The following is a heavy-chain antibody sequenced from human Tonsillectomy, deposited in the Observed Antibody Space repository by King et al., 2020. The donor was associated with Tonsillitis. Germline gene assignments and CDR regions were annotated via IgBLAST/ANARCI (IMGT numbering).Heavy chain of an antibody. CDR1: GFTFSSYA. J-gene: IGHJ4*02. D-gene: IGHD3-22*01. CDR3: AKVASYYYDSGGDHYFDY. Sequence: VQLVESGGGLVQPGGSLRLSCAASGFTFSSYAMSWVRKAPGKGLEWVSAISGSGASTYYADSVKGRFTISRDNSKNTLYLQMNSLRAEDTAVYYCAKVASYYYDSGGDHYFDYWGQGTLVTVSS. V-gene: IGHV3-23*04. CDR2: ISGSGAST.